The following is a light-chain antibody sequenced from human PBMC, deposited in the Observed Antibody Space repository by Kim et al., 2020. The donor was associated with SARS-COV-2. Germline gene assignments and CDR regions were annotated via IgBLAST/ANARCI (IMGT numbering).Light chain of an antibody. J-gene: IGLJ2*01. CDR3: QVWDSSVV. CDR2: RDS. V-gene: IGLV3-9*01. CDR1: NIGSKN. Sequence: VSVALGQTARITCGGNNIGSKNVYWYQQKPGQAPVLVIYRDSNRPSGIPERFSGSNSGNTATLTISRAQAGDEADYYCQVWDSSVVFGGGTKLTVL.